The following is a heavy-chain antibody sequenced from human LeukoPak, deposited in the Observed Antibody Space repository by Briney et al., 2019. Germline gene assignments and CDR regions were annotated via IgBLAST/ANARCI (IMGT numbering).Heavy chain of an antibody. V-gene: IGHV3-48*01. Sequence: GGSLRLSCAASGFTFSTYSMNWVRQAPGKGLEWVSYISSSLSTIYYADSVKGRFTISRDNSKNTLYLQMNSLRAEDTAVYYCAKDRAYYYDSSGYYLDYWGQGTLVTVSS. J-gene: IGHJ4*02. CDR1: GFTFSTYS. CDR2: ISSSLSTI. D-gene: IGHD3-22*01. CDR3: AKDRAYYYDSSGYYLDY.